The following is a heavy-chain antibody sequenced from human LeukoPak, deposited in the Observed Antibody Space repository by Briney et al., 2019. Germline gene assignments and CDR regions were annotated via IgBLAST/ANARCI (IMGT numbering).Heavy chain of an antibody. CDR1: GYTFTSYD. Sequence: ASVKVSCKASGYTFTSYDINWVRQATGQGLEWMGWMNPNSGNTGYAQKFQGRVTMTRNTSISTAYMELSSLRSEDTAVYYCARGITEQQLAYYYYYGMYVWGQGTTVTVSS. CDR2: MNPNSGNT. V-gene: IGHV1-8*01. CDR3: ARGITEQQLAYYYYYGMYV. J-gene: IGHJ6*02. D-gene: IGHD6-13*01.